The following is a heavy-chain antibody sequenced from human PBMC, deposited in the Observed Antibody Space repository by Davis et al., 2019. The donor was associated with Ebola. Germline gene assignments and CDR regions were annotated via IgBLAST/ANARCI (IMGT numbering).Heavy chain of an antibody. CDR2: ISAYNGNT. D-gene: IGHD5-12*01. V-gene: IGHV1-18*01. CDR3: AREKDSGYDWGSYYGMDV. Sequence: ASVKVSCKASGYTFTSYGISWVRQAPGQGLEWMGWISAYNGNTNYAQKLQGRVTMTTDTSTSTAYMELRSLRSDDTAVYYCAREKDSGYDWGSYYGMDVWGKGTTVTVSS. CDR1: GYTFTSYG. J-gene: IGHJ6*04.